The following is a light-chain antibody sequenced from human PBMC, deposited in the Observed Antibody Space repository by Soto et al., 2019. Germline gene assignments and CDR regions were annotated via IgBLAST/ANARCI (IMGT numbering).Light chain of an antibody. CDR2: GAS. V-gene: IGKV3-20*01. Sequence: EIVLTQSPGTLSLSPVEIATLSCRASQSVSNKYLAWYQQKPGQAPRLLIYGASNRATGIPDRFSGSGSGTDFTLTISRLEPEDFAVYYCQQYGSSGTFGQGTKVDIK. J-gene: IGKJ1*01. CDR1: QSVSNKY. CDR3: QQYGSSGT.